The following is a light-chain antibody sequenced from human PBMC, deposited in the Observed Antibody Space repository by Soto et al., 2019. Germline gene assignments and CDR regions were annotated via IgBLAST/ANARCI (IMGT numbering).Light chain of an antibody. V-gene: IGKV3-20*01. Sequence: EIVLTQSPGTLSLSPGERATLSCRASQSISSSNLAWYQQTPGQAPRLLIYGASSRATGIPDRFSGSGSGTDFTLTISRLEPEDFAVYYCQYGNSPLFNFGPGTPVDMK. CDR2: GAS. J-gene: IGKJ3*01. CDR3: QYGNSPLFN. CDR1: QSISSSN.